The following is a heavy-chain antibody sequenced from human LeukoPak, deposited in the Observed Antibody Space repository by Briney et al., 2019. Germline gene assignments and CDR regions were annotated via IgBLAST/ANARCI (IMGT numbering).Heavy chain of an antibody. D-gene: IGHD4-17*01. J-gene: IGHJ6*02. Sequence: GRSLRLSRAASGFTFSSYAMHWVRQAPGKGLEWVAVISYDGSNKYYADSVKGRFTISRDNSKNTLYLQMNSLRAEDTAVYYCAREYGDEIFGMDVWGQGTTVTVSS. V-gene: IGHV3-30-3*01. CDR3: AREYGDEIFGMDV. CDR2: ISYDGSNK. CDR1: GFTFSSYA.